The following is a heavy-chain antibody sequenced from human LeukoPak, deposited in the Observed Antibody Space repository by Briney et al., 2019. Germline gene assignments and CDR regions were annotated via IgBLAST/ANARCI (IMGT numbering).Heavy chain of an antibody. D-gene: IGHD3-22*01. CDR1: GFTFSSHA. CDR3: AKEVTPYPQVITCFDY. Sequence: GGSVRLFCAASGFTFSSHAMTWARHAPGKGLEWVSCIDGDGTNTYYADSVKGRFTVSRDNSKNTLYLQRNSRRANDTAVYFCAKEVTPYPQVITCFDYWGQGSLVTVSS. CDR2: IDGDGTNT. V-gene: IGHV3-23*01. J-gene: IGHJ4*02.